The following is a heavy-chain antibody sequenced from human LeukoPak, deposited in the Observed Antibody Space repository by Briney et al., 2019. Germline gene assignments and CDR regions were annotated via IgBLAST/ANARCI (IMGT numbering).Heavy chain of an antibody. V-gene: IGHV3-7*04. CDR2: IKQDGSEK. D-gene: IGHD6-13*01. CDR1: GFTFSSYS. CDR3: ARDRGSSWQLNWFDP. J-gene: IGHJ5*02. Sequence: PGGSLRLSCAASGFTFSSYSLTWVRQAPGKGLEWVANIKQDGSEKYYVDSVKGRFTISRDNAKNSLYLQMNSLRAEDTAVYYCARDRGSSWQLNWFDPWGQGTLVTVSS.